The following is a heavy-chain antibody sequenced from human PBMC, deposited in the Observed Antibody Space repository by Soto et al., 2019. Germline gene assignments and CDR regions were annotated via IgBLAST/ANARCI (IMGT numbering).Heavy chain of an antibody. CDR1: GGSISSSSYY. CDR3: ASASTVVTPYYFDF. Sequence: QLQLQESGPGLVKPSETLSLTCTVSGGSISSSSYYWGWIRQPPGKGLEWIGSIYYSGSTYYNPSVKCRVSVAVDTSKHQYSLKLSAVTAADTAVYYCASASTVVTPYYFDFWGQGTLVTVSS. D-gene: IGHD2-21*02. V-gene: IGHV4-39*01. J-gene: IGHJ4*02. CDR2: IYYSGST.